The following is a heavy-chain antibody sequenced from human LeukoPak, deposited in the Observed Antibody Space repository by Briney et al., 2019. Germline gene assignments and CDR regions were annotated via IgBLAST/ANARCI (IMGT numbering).Heavy chain of an antibody. V-gene: IGHV3-23*01. CDR2: ISERGGGT. J-gene: IGHJ4*02. CDR1: GISLSNYG. Sequence: GGSLRLSCVVSGISLSNYGMTWVRQAPGKGLEWVSYISERGGGTMYADSVKGRFTISRDTSLNTLSLQMNNLRAEDTAVYFCAKRGVVIRGILVIGYHQEAYHYDFWGQGVMVTVSS. D-gene: IGHD3-10*01. CDR3: AKRGVVIRGILVIGYHQEAYHYDF.